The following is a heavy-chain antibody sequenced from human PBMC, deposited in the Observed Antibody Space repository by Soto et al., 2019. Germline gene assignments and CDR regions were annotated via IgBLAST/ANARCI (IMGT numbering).Heavy chain of an antibody. V-gene: IGHV1-69*01. Sequence: QVQLVQSGAEVKKPGSSVKVSCKASGGTFSSYAISWVRQAPGQGLEWMGGIIPSFGTANYAQKFQGRVRITADESTSKAYMELSSLRSEDTAVYYCARNLIAAQLYYFYGMDVWGQGTTVTVSS. CDR3: ARNLIAAQLYYFYGMDV. D-gene: IGHD6-6*01. CDR1: GGTFSSYA. CDR2: IIPSFGTA. J-gene: IGHJ6*02.